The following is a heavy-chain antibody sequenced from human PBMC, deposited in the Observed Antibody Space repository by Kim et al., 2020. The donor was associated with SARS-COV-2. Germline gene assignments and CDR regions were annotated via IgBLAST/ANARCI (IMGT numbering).Heavy chain of an antibody. D-gene: IGHD2-2*01. CDR3: ARDSYCSSSSCSALGFDY. V-gene: IGHV5-51*01. J-gene: IGHJ4*02. Sequence: GESLKISCKGSGYSFSSYWIGWVRQMPGKGLEWMGIIYPGDSDTRYSPSFQGQVTISADKSISTAYLQWSSLKASDTAMYYCARDSYCSSSSCSALGFDYWGQGTLVTVSS. CDR1: GYSFSSYW. CDR2: IYPGDSDT.